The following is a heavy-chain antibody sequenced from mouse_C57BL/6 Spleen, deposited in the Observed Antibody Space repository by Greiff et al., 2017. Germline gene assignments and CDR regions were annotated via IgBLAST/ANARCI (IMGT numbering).Heavy chain of an antibody. D-gene: IGHD1-1*01. J-gene: IGHJ2*01. Sequence: EVQLQQSGAELVRPGASVKLSCTASGFNFKDDYMHWVKQRPEQGLEWIGWIDPENGDTEYASKFQGKATITADTSYNTAYLQLSSLTSEDTAVYYCTTDYGSSYGYWGQGTTLTVSS. CDR2: IDPENGDT. CDR1: GFNFKDDY. CDR3: TTDYGSSYGY. V-gene: IGHV14-4*01.